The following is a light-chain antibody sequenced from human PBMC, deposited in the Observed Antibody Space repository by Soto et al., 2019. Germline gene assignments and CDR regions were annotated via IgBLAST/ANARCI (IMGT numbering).Light chain of an antibody. V-gene: IGKV1-5*03. CDR1: HIISSW. J-gene: IGKJ4*01. CDR2: KAS. Sequence: DIQMTQSPSTLSASVGDRVTITCRASHIISSWLAWYQQKPGKAPKLLIYKASSLQSGVPSRFSGSGSGTEFTLTISSLQPDDFATYYCQQYNSWLTFGGGTKVDI. CDR3: QQYNSWLT.